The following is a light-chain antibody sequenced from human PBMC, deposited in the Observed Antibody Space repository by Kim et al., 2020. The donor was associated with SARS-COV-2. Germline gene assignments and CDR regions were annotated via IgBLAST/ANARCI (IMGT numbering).Light chain of an antibody. Sequence: ASVGDRVPITCQASQDISNYLNWYQQKPGKAPQLLIYDASNLETGVPSSFSGSGSGTDFTFTISSLQPEDIATYYCQQYDNLLMYTFGQGTKLEIK. CDR1: QDISNY. CDR2: DAS. V-gene: IGKV1-33*01. J-gene: IGKJ2*01. CDR3: QQYDNLLMYT.